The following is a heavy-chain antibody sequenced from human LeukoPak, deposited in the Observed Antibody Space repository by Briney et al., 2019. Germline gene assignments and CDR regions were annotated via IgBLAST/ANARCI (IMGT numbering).Heavy chain of an antibody. CDR2: IYYSGST. CDR3: ATNYYGSGSYYAVDY. CDR1: GGSISSYY. D-gene: IGHD3-10*01. V-gene: IGHV4-59*12. J-gene: IGHJ4*02. Sequence: SETLSLTCTVSGGSISSYYWSWIRQPPGKGLEWIGYIYYSGSTNYNPSLKSRVTISVDTSKNQFSLKLSSVTAADTAVYYCATNYYGSGSYYAVDYWGQGTLVTVSS.